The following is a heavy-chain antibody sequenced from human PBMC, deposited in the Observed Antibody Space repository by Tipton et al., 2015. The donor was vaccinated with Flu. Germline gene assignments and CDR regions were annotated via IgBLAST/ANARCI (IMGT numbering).Heavy chain of an antibody. CDR1: GYPFTGYY. Sequence: QLVQSGAEVKKPGASVKVSCKASGYPFTGYYMHWVRQAPGQGLEWMGRINPNSGDTHYAQKFQGRVTMTRDTSNSTAYMELSRLGSDDTAVYYCARSSSWYWFDPWGQGTLVTVPS. J-gene: IGHJ5*02. D-gene: IGHD6-13*01. CDR2: INPNSGDT. CDR3: ARSSSWYWFDP. V-gene: IGHV1-2*06.